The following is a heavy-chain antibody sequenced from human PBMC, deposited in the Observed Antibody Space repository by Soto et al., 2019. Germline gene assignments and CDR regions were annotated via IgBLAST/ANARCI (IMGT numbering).Heavy chain of an antibody. CDR1: GFTFSSYA. CDR2: ISGSGGNT. D-gene: IGHD6-19*01. CDR3: AKRVAVPGPSFDY. J-gene: IGHJ4*02. Sequence: PGGSLRLSCAASGFTFSSYAMSWVRQAPGKGLEWVSAISGSGGNTYYADSVRGRFTISRDNSKSTLYLQMNSLRAEDTAVYYCAKRVAVPGPSFDYWGQGTPVTVSS. V-gene: IGHV3-23*01.